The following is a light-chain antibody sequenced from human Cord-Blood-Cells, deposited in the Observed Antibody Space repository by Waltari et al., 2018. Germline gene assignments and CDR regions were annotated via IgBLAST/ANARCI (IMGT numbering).Light chain of an antibody. CDR3: RAWDSSTVV. CDR2: QDR. V-gene: IGLV3-1*01. J-gene: IGLJ2*01. CDR1: KLGDKY. Sequence: SYELTQPPSVSVSPGQTASITCSGAKLGDKYACWYQQKPGQSPVLVIYQDRKRPSGIPERFSGSNSGNTATLTISGTQAMDEADYYCRAWDSSTVVFGGGTKLTVL.